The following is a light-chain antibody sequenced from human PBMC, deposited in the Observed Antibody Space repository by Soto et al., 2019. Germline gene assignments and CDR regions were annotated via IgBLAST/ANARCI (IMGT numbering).Light chain of an antibody. CDR1: SSDVGGYNY. Sequence: QSVLTQPASVSGSPGQSITIYCTVTSSDVGGYNYVSWYQHHPGKAPKVMIYDVSNRPSGVSNRFSGSKSGNTASLTISGLQAEDEADYYCSSYTSSSTPLVFGGGTKLTVL. CDR3: SSYTSSSTPLV. V-gene: IGLV2-14*03. J-gene: IGLJ3*02. CDR2: DVS.